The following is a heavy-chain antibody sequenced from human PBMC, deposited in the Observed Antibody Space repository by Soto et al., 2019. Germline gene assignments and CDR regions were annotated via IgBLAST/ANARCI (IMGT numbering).Heavy chain of an antibody. CDR3: ARDKMIVDYGLGTYDY. Sequence: QVHLVQSGGEVKKPGTSFKVSCKTSGYTFRSFGVSWVRQAPGHGLEWMGWISGYNGKTQYAQTLQGRVTMTADTSTGTVNMELRGLRSDDTAVYFCARDKMIVDYGLGTYDYWGQGTTVTVSS. V-gene: IGHV1-18*04. J-gene: IGHJ4*02. CDR2: ISGYNGKT. D-gene: IGHD3-10*01. CDR1: GYTFRSFG.